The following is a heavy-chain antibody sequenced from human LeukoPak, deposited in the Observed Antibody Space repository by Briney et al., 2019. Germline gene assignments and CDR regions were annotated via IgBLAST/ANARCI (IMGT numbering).Heavy chain of an antibody. V-gene: IGHV3-30*18. Sequence: GRSLRLPCAASGFTFSSYGMHWVRQAPGKGLEWVAVISYDGSNKYYADSVKGRFTISRDNSKNTLYLQMNSLRAEDTAVYYCAKDLPAATIYYYYGIDVWGQGTTVTVSS. D-gene: IGHD2-2*01. CDR1: GFTFSSYG. CDR3: AKDLPAATIYYYYGIDV. CDR2: ISYDGSNK. J-gene: IGHJ6*02.